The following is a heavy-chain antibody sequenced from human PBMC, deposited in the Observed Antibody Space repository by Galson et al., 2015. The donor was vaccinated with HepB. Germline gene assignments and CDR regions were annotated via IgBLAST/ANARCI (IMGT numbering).Heavy chain of an antibody. D-gene: IGHD3-22*01. Sequence: SLRLSCAASGFTFSDYYMSWIRQAPGKGLEWVSYISSSSSYTNYADSVKGRFTISRDNAKNSLYLQMNSLRAEDTAVYYCARGRYYDSSGYGGDAFDIWGQRTMVTVSS. CDR3: ARGRYYDSSGYGGDAFDI. J-gene: IGHJ3*02. CDR1: GFTFSDYY. V-gene: IGHV3-11*06. CDR2: ISSSSSYT.